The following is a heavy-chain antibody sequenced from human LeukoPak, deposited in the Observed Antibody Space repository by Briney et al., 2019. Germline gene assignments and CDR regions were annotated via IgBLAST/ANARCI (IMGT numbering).Heavy chain of an antibody. J-gene: IGHJ4*02. V-gene: IGHV4-4*07. CDR3: ARERRGDMVRGVSAFDY. Sequence: SETLSLTCTVSGGSIGSYYWSWIRQPAGKGLEWIGRIYTSGSTNYNPSLKSRVTMSVDTSKNQFSLKLSSVTAADTAVYYCARERRGDMVRGVSAFDYWGQGTLVTVSS. CDR1: GGSIGSYY. D-gene: IGHD3-10*01. CDR2: IYTSGST.